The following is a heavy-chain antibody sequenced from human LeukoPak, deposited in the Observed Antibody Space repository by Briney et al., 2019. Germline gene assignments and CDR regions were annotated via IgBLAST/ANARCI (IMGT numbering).Heavy chain of an antibody. J-gene: IGHJ6*03. CDR2: IYYSGST. Sequence: SETLSLTCTVSGGSISSSSYYWGWIRQPPGKALEWIGSIYYSGSTYYNPSLKSRVTISVDTSKNQFSLKLSSVTAADTAAYYCARQVGSYYYYMDVWGKGTTVTVSS. V-gene: IGHV4-39*01. D-gene: IGHD3-10*01. CDR3: ARQVGSYYYYMDV. CDR1: GGSISSSSYY.